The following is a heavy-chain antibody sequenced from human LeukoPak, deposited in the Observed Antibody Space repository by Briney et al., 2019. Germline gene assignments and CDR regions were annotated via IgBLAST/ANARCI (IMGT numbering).Heavy chain of an antibody. CDR1: GGSISSSGYY. D-gene: IGHD5-24*01. CDR3: ARGAMTTTSTFDY. V-gene: IGHV4-39*07. Sequence: SETLSLTCTVSGGSISSSGYYWGWIRQPPGKGLEWIGSICCSGSTYYNPSLKSRVTLSVDTSKNQFSLKLSSVTAADTAVYYCARGAMTTTSTFDYWGQGTLVTVSS. CDR2: ICCSGST. J-gene: IGHJ4*02.